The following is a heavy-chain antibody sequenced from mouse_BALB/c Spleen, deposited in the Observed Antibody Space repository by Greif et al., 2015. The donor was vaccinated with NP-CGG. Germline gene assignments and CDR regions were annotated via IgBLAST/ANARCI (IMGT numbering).Heavy chain of an antibody. CDR2: ISYSGST. CDR1: GYSITSDYA. CDR3: ARGDGYYGFAY. J-gene: IGHJ3*01. Sequence: DVKLVESGPGLVKPSQSLSLTCTVTGYSITSDYAWNWIRQFPGNKLEWIGYISYSGSTSYNPSLKSRISITRDTSKNQFFLQLNSVTTEDTATYYCARGDGYYGFAYWGQGTLVTVSA. D-gene: IGHD2-3*01. V-gene: IGHV3-2*02.